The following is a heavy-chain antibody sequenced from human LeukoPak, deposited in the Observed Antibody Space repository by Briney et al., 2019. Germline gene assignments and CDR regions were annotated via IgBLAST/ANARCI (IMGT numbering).Heavy chain of an antibody. Sequence: GGSLRLSCAASGFTVSSTYMSWVRQAPGKGLEWVSVMYGSGGTYYADSMKGRFIISRDNSKNTLYLQMNSLRAEDTAVYYCAKAEIYSSTWLFDYWGQGALVTVSS. J-gene: IGHJ4*02. CDR2: MYGSGGT. V-gene: IGHV3-53*01. D-gene: IGHD6-13*01. CDR3: AKAEIYSSTWLFDY. CDR1: GFTVSSTY.